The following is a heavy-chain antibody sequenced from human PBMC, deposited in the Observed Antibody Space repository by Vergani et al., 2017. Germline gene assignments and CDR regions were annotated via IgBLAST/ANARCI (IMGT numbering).Heavy chain of an antibody. CDR2: IKQDGSEK. Sequence: VQLVESGGGVVQPGRSLRLSCAASGFTFSSYGMHWVRQAPGKGLEWVANIKQDGSEKYYVDAWKGRFTISRDNAKNSLYLQMNSLRAEDTAVYYCARDRNEAFDPWGQGTLVTVSS. V-gene: IGHV3-7*03. J-gene: IGHJ5*02. CDR1: GFTFSSYG. CDR3: ARDRNEAFDP.